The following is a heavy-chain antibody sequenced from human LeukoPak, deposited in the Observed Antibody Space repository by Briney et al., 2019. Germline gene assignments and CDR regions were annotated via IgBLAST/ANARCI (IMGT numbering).Heavy chain of an antibody. CDR3: ARGIRFLEWLPTTTNWFDP. Sequence: SETLSLTCAVYGGSFSGYYWSWIRQPPGKGLEWIGYIHYSGSTNYNPSLKSRVTISVDTSKNQFSLKLSSVTAADTAVYYCARGIRFLEWLPTTTNWFDPWGQGTLVTVSS. V-gene: IGHV4-59*01. CDR1: GGSFSGYY. D-gene: IGHD3-3*01. J-gene: IGHJ5*02. CDR2: IHYSGST.